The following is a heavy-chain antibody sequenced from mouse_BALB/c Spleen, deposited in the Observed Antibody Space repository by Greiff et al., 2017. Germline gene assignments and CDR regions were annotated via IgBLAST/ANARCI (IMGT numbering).Heavy chain of an antibody. CDR2: ISNLAYSI. D-gene: IGHD2-4*01. Sequence: EVKLMESGGGLVQPGGSRKLSCAASGFTFSDYGMAWVRQAPGKGPEWVAFISNLAYSIYYADTVTGRFTISRENAKNTLYLEMSSLRSEDTAMYYCARSTMITYYFDYWGQGTTLTVSS. J-gene: IGHJ2*01. CDR1: GFTFSDYG. CDR3: ARSTMITYYFDY. V-gene: IGHV5-15*02.